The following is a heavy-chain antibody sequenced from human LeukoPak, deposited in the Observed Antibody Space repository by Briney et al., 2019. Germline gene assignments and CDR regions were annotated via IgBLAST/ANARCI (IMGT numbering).Heavy chain of an antibody. V-gene: IGHV1-18*01. Sequence: ASVKVSCKASGYTFTSYGISWVRQAPGQGLEWMGWISAYNGNTNYAQKLQGRVTMTTDTSTSTAYMELRSLRSDDTAVYYCARGDSSSWYEEVLDYWGQGTLVTVSS. J-gene: IGHJ4*02. CDR2: ISAYNGNT. D-gene: IGHD6-13*01. CDR3: ARGDSSSWYEEVLDY. CDR1: GYTFTSYG.